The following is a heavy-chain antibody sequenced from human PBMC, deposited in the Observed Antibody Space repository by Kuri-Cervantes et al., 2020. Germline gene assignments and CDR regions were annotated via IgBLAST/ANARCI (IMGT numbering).Heavy chain of an antibody. J-gene: IGHJ4*02. Sequence: GESLKISCAASEFTVNSSYMSWVRQAPGKGLEWVSVIFGGGRTHYADSVKGRFTISRDNSKNTLYLQMNSLRAEDTAVYYCARDPWFGELLPRNWGQGTLVTVSS. CDR2: IFGGGRT. V-gene: IGHV3-66*02. CDR3: ARDPWFGELLPRN. D-gene: IGHD3-10*01. CDR1: EFTVNSSY.